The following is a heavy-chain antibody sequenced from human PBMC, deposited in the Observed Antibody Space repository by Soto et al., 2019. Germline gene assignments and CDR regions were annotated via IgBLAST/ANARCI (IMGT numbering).Heavy chain of an antibody. CDR3: TRQTDAVQWLVVPTDYNFDY. Sequence: GGSLRLSCAASWFTFGGSAMHWFRQASGKGLEWVGHIRSKTNSYATAYAESVKGRFTISRDDSMNTAYLQMNSLKTEDTAVYFCTRQTDAVQWLVVPTDYNFDYWGQGTLVTVS. CDR1: WFTFGGSA. V-gene: IGHV3-73*01. CDR2: IRSKTNSYAT. J-gene: IGHJ4*02. D-gene: IGHD6-19*01.